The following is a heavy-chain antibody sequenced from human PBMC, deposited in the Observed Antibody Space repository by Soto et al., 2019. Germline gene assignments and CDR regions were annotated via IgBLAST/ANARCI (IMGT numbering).Heavy chain of an antibody. CDR1: GGSISTYY. J-gene: IGHJ3*02. V-gene: IGHV4-59*01. Sequence: SETLSLTCTVSGGSISTYYWNWIRQSPGKGLEWIGYIYRTGSTHYNPSLNGRVAISLDTSRNKFSLKLNSVTAADTVVYFCARQIGDDPFDIWGQGTMVTVSS. D-gene: IGHD3-3*01. CDR2: IYRTGST. CDR3: ARQIGDDPFDI.